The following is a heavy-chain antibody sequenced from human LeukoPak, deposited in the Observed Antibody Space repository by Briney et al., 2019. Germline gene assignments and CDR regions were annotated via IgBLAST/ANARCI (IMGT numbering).Heavy chain of an antibody. D-gene: IGHD6-6*01. CDR1: GFTFSSYW. Sequence: GGSLRLSCAASGFTFSSYWMSWVRRAPGKGLEWVANIKQDGSEKYYVDSVKGRFTISRDNAKNSLYLQMNSLRAEDTAVYYCARDPARSSSNFDYWGQGTLVTVSS. J-gene: IGHJ4*02. CDR2: IKQDGSEK. V-gene: IGHV3-7*01. CDR3: ARDPARSSSNFDY.